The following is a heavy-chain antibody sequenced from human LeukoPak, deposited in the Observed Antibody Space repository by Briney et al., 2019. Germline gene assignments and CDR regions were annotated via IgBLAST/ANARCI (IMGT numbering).Heavy chain of an antibody. CDR1: GYTFTGYY. CDR2: INPNSGGT. V-gene: IGHV1-2*02. J-gene: IGHJ5*02. D-gene: IGHD3-22*01. Sequence: ALVKVSCKASGYTFTGYYMHWVRQAPGQGLEWMGWINPNSGGTNYAQKFQGRVTMTRDTSISTAYMELSRLRSDDTAVYYCARSPPYYYDSSGYYERNWFDPWGQGTLVTVSS. CDR3: ARSPPYYYDSSGYYERNWFDP.